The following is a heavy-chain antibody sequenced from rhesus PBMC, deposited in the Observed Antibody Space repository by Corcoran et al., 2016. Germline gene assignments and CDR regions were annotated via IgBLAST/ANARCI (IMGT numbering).Heavy chain of an antibody. CDR1: GGSISSNY. CDR3: AREGVRGHFDY. J-gene: IGHJ4*01. V-gene: IGHV4-173*01. D-gene: IGHD1-44*02. Sequence: QLQLQESGPGLVKPSETLSLTCAVSGGSISSNYWSWVRQPPGKVLEWIGRISCSVGSTDYTPSLKSRVTISTDTAKNQFSLKLSSVTAADTAVYYCAREGVRGHFDYWGQGVLVTVSS. CDR2: ISCSVGST.